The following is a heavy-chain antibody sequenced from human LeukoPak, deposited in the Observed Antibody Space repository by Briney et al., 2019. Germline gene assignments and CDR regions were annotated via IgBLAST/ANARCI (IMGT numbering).Heavy chain of an antibody. Sequence: GGTLRLSCAASGFTFCSYSMNWVPQAPGEGLGWVSSISSSSSYISYAESVKSPFTISRDNAKNSLYLQMNSLRAEDTAVYYCAKEGRDNWFDPWGEGTLVTVSS. CDR1: GFTFCSYS. CDR3: AKEGRDNWFDP. CDR2: ISSSSSYI. V-gene: IGHV3-21*01. J-gene: IGHJ5*02.